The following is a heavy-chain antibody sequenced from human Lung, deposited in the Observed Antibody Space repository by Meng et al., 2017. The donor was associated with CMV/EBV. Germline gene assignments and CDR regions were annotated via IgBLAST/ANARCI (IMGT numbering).Heavy chain of an antibody. D-gene: IGHD6-13*01. CDR3: AITYSSSWYFY. CDR1: GGFVSSGSYY. V-gene: IGHV4-61*01. CDR2: IYYSAST. Sequence: EALMTSCTVPGGFVSSGSYYLSWIRQPPGKGLEWIGYIYYSASTNYNPALKSRVTISVDTSKNQFSLKLSSVTAADTAVYYCAITYSSSWYFYWGQGTLVTVSS. J-gene: IGHJ4*02.